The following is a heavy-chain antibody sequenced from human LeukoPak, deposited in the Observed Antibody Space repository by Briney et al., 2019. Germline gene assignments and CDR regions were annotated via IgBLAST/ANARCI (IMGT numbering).Heavy chain of an antibody. J-gene: IGHJ4*02. D-gene: IGHD6-13*01. CDR1: GYTFTSYG. V-gene: IGHV1-18*01. CDR2: ISAYNGNT. Sequence: ASVKVSCKASGYTFTSYGISWVRQAPGQGLEWMGWISAYNGNTNYAQKLQGRVTMTTDTSTSTAHMELRSLRSDDTAVYYCARVGFMSSSVYWGQGTLVTVSS. CDR3: ARVGFMSSSVY.